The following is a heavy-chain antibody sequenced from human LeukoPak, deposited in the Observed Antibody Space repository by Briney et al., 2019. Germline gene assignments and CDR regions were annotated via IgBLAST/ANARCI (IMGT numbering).Heavy chain of an antibody. Sequence: SETLSLTCTVSGGSISSYYWSWIRQPAGKGLEWIGRIYTSGSTNYNPSLKSRVTISVDTSKNQFSLKLSSVTAADTAVYYCARWLSRHLGRSGYLYFDYWGQGTLVTVSS. CDR3: ARWLSRHLGRSGYLYFDY. V-gene: IGHV4-4*07. CDR1: GGSISSYY. D-gene: IGHD3-3*01. J-gene: IGHJ4*02. CDR2: IYTSGST.